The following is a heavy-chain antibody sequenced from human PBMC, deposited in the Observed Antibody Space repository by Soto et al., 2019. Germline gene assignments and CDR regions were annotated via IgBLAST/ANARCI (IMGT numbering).Heavy chain of an antibody. J-gene: IGHJ3*02. D-gene: IGHD4-17*01. CDR2: FDPEDGET. V-gene: IGHV1-24*01. Sequence: VKVSCKVSGYTLTELSMHWVRQAPGKGLEWMGGFDPEDGETIYAQKFQGRVTMTEDTSTDTAYMELSSLRSEDTAVYYCATAYGDYPNGAFDIWGQGTMVTVSS. CDR1: GYTLTELS. CDR3: ATAYGDYPNGAFDI.